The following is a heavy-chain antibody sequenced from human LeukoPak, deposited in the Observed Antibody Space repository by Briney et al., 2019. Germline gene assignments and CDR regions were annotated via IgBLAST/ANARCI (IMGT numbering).Heavy chain of an antibody. CDR2: IYSGGST. J-gene: IGHJ4*02. CDR3: ARRDSSGYYSPYDY. V-gene: IGHV3-66*01. D-gene: IGHD3-22*01. Sequence: GGSLRLSCAASGFTVSSNYMSWVRQAPGKGLEWVSVIYSGGSTYYADSVKGRFTISRDNSKNTLYLQMNSLRAEDTAVYYCARRDSSGYYSPYDYWGQGTLVTVSS. CDR1: GFTVSSNY.